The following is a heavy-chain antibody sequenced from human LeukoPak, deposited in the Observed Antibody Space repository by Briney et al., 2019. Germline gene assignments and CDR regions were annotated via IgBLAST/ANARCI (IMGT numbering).Heavy chain of an antibody. CDR1: GGSISSGDYY. D-gene: IGHD2-15*01. V-gene: IGHV4-30-4*01. CDR3: ARVWGSDCSGGSCPTAFDI. J-gene: IGHJ3*02. Sequence: SETLSLTCTVPGGSISSGDYYWSWIRQPPGKGLEWIGYIYYSGSTYYNPSLKSRVTISVDTSKNQFSLKLSSVTAADTAVYYCARVWGSDCSGGSCPTAFDIWGQGTMVTVSS. CDR2: IYYSGST.